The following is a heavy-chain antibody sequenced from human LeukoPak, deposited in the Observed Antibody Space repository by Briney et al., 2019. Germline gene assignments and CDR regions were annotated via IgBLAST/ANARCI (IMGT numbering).Heavy chain of an antibody. J-gene: IGHJ4*02. CDR2: INPNSGGT. Sequence: ASVKVSCKASGYTFTGYYMHWVRQAPGQELEWMGWINPNSGGTNYAQKFKGRVTMTRDTSISTAYMELSRLRSDDTAVYYCARDFCTNGVCYTTSSYWGQGTLVTVSS. D-gene: IGHD2-8*01. CDR1: GYTFTGYY. CDR3: ARDFCTNGVCYTTSSY. V-gene: IGHV1-2*02.